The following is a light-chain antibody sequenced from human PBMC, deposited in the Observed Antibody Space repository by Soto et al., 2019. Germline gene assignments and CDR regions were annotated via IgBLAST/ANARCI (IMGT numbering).Light chain of an antibody. CDR3: QQYNNWPRT. V-gene: IGKV3-15*01. CDR1: QSVSSN. CDR2: GAS. Sequence: EFVLTQSPGTLSLSPGERATLSCTASQSVSSNLAWYQQKPGQAPRLLIYGASTRATGIPARFSGSGSGTEFTLTISSLQSEDFAVYYCQQYNNWPRTFGQGTKVDI. J-gene: IGKJ1*01.